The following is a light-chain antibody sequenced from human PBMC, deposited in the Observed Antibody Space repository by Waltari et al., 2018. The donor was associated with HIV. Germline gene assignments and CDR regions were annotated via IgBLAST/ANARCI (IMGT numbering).Light chain of an antibody. V-gene: IGKV1-39*01. J-gene: IGKJ5*01. CDR3: QQTYMTPQT. CDR1: QTIKNN. Sequence: DIQMTQSPSSLSASVGDRVSITCRASQTIKNNLNWYRQTPGKAPKLLIFGASNLQSGVPSRFTGTGSGTYFTLTVSSLQPEDFATYYCQQTYMTPQTFGQGTRLEIK. CDR2: GAS.